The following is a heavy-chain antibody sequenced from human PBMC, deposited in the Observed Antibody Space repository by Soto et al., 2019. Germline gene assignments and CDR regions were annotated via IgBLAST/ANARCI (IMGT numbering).Heavy chain of an antibody. D-gene: IGHD3-3*01. V-gene: IGHV1-69*01. Sequence: QAQLVQSGAEVRKPGSSVRVSCRASGGPFTRYAVSWVRQAPGQGLEWIGGITPIAETTNYAQKFRGRLSLTADESTDTVHMEMRRLTSDDTAVYFCARGVAPGQTADPYAFDIWGQGSRVTVSS. J-gene: IGHJ3*02. CDR3: ARGVAPGQTADPYAFDI. CDR1: GGPFTRYA. CDR2: ITPIAETT.